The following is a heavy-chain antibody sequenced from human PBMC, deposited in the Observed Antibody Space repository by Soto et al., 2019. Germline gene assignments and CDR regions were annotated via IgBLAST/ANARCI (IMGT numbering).Heavy chain of an antibody. CDR2: ISSNGGST. Sequence: GGSLRLSCAASGFTFSSYAMHWVRQAPGKGLEYVSAISSNGGSTYYANSVKGRFTISRDNSKNTLYLQMGSLRAEDMAVYYCARVGKNYVFWGVYYLPYYYSYWDFGGKGTTVTVSS. CDR1: GFTFSSYA. CDR3: ARVGKNYVFWGVYYLPYYYSYWDF. J-gene: IGHJ6*03. V-gene: IGHV3-64*01. D-gene: IGHD3-3*01.